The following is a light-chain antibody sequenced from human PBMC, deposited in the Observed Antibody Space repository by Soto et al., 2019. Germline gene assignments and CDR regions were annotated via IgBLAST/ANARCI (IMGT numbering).Light chain of an antibody. V-gene: IGKV3-20*01. CDR3: HQYASSDMDT. Sequence: ETVLTQSPGTLSLSPGERATLSCRASQSISSTHLAWYQQKSGQAPRLLIYGASSRATGIPDRFSGSGSGTDFTLTITRLEPEDFAVYYCHQYASSDMDTFGQGTKLEIK. CDR2: GAS. CDR1: QSISSTH. J-gene: IGKJ2*01.